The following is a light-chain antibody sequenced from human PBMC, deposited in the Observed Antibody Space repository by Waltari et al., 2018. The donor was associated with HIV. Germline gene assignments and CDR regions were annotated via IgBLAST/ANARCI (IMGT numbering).Light chain of an antibody. V-gene: IGLV3-25*03. J-gene: IGLJ3*02. CDR2: KDT. Sequence: SYELTQPPSVSVSPGQTARITCSGAALAKQYSYWYQQKPGQAPLLLIYKDTVRPSGIPERFSGSSSGTTVTLTISGVQAEDEADYYCQSTDSSITYVVFGGGTKLTVL. CDR1: ALAKQY. CDR3: QSTDSSITYVV.